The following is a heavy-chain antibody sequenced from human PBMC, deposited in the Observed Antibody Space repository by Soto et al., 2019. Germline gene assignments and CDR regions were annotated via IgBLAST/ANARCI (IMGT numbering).Heavy chain of an antibody. CDR3: ARVYDFWSGYPFYYYYGMDV. V-gene: IGHV3-30-3*01. D-gene: IGHD3-3*01. CDR2: ISYDGSNK. J-gene: IGHJ6*02. CDR1: GFTFSSYA. Sequence: QVQLVESGGGVVQPGRSLRLSCAAFGFTFSSYAMHWVRQAPGKGLEWVAVISYDGSNKYYADSVKGRFTISRDNSKNTLYLQMNSLRAEDTAVYYCARVYDFWSGYPFYYYYGMDVWGQGTTVTVSS.